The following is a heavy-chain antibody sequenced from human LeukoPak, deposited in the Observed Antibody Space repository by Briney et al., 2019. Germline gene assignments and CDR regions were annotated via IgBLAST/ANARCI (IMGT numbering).Heavy chain of an antibody. Sequence: SETLSLTCTVSGGSISSYYWSWIRQPPGKGLEWIGYIYYSGSTNYNPSLKSRVTISVDTSKNQFSLKLSSVTAADTAVYYCARLTYYDFWSGYYGMDVWGQGTTVTVSS. D-gene: IGHD3-3*01. J-gene: IGHJ6*02. CDR3: ARLTYYDFWSGYYGMDV. CDR2: IYYSGST. V-gene: IGHV4-59*08. CDR1: GGSISSYY.